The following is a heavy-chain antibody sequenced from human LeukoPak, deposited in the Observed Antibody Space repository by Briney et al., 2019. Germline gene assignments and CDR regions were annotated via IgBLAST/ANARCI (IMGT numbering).Heavy chain of an antibody. CDR3: AREGLRSIAARRGTRDYMDV. V-gene: IGHV1-3*03. J-gene: IGHJ6*03. CDR2: INAGNGNT. CDR1: GYTFTSYA. D-gene: IGHD6-6*01. Sequence: GASVKVSCKASGYTFTSYAMHWVRQAPGQRLEWMGWINAGNGNTKYSQEFQGRVTITRDTSASTAYMELSSLRSEDMAVYYCAREGLRSIAARRGTRDYMDVWGKGTTVIVSS.